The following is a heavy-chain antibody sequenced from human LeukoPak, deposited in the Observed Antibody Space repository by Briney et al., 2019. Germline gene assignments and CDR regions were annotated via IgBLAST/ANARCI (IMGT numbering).Heavy chain of an antibody. CDR1: GGSISSYY. V-gene: IGHV4-59*01. D-gene: IGHD3-10*01. Sequence: SETLSLTCTVSGGSISSYYWSWIRQPPGKGLEWIGYIYYSGSTNYNPFLKSRVTISVDTSKNQFSLKLSSVTAADTAVYYCARDYYGSGSYYNYWGQGTLVTVSS. CDR3: ARDYYGSGSYYNY. CDR2: IYYSGST. J-gene: IGHJ4*02.